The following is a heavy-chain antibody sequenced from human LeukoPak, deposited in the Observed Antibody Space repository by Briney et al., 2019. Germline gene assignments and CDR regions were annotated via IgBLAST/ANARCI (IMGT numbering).Heavy chain of an antibody. CDR1: GHIFTNYW. V-gene: IGHV5-51*01. Sequence: GESLKISCKASGHIFTNYWIAWVRQMPGKGLEWMGIIYPGDSDSRYGPSFQGHVTISADKSISTAYLQWSSLKASDTAMYYCARTHYYGSGSPIDYWGQGTLVTVSS. CDR2: IYPGDSDS. D-gene: IGHD3-10*01. CDR3: ARTHYYGSGSPIDY. J-gene: IGHJ4*02.